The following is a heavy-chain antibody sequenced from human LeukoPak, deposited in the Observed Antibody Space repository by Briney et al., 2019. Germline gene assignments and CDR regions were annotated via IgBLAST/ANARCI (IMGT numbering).Heavy chain of an antibody. Sequence: PGGSLRLSCAASGFTFSSYAMSWVRQAPGKGLEWVSAISGSGGSTYYADSVKGRFTISRDNSKNTLYLQMNSLRAEDTAVYYCAKDRGVVTATLPLDYWGQGTLVTVSS. CDR2: ISGSGGST. CDR3: AKDRGVVTATLPLDY. J-gene: IGHJ4*02. V-gene: IGHV3-23*01. D-gene: IGHD2-15*01. CDR1: GFTFSSYA.